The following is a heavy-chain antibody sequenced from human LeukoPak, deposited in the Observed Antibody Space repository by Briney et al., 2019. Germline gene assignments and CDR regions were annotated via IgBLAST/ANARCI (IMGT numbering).Heavy chain of an antibody. D-gene: IGHD2-8*02. V-gene: IGHV4-34*01. CDR3: AGGSDFDYWAAFDI. CDR2: INHSGST. J-gene: IGHJ3*02. Sequence: KPSETLSLTCAVYGGSFSGYYWSWIRQPPGKGLEWIGEINHSGSTNYNPSLKSRVTISVDTSKNQFSLKLSSVTAADTAVYYCAGGSDFDYWAAFDIWGQGTMVTVSS. CDR1: GGSFSGYY.